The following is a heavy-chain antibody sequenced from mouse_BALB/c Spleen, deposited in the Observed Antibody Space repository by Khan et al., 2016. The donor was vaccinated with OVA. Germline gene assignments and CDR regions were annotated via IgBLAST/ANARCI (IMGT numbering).Heavy chain of an antibody. CDR3: ARGDLGNYEFAY. CDR1: GYTFTSYW. D-gene: IGHD2-1*01. Sequence: QIQLVQSGAELVKPGASVKLSCKTSGYTFTSYWIQWVKQRPGQGLGWIGQIFPGTDTTYYNENFKGKATLTVETSSNTAYMQFSSRTAEDSAVYFCARGDLGNYEFAYWGQGTLVTVSP. V-gene: IGHV1S132*01. CDR2: IFPGTDTT. J-gene: IGHJ3*01.